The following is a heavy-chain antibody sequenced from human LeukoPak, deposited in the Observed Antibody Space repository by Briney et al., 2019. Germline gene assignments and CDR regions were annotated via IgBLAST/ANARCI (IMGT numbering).Heavy chain of an antibody. D-gene: IGHD3-16*02. CDR3: AHVMITFGGVIVRIEYFQH. CDR1: GFSLSTGGVG. V-gene: IGHV2-5*02. J-gene: IGHJ1*01. Sequence: SGPTLVNPTQTLTLTCTFSGFSLSTGGVGVGWIRQPPGKALEWLALIYWDDDKRYSPSLKSRLTITKDTSKNQVVLTMTNMDPVDTATYYCAHVMITFGGVIVRIEYFQHWGQGTLVTVSS. CDR2: IYWDDDK.